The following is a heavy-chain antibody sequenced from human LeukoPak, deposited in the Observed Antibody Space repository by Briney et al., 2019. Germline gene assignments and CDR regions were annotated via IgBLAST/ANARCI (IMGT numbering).Heavy chain of an antibody. D-gene: IGHD3-10*01. CDR2: IYSGGST. CDR3: ARYDSSGTKKGYFDQ. Sequence: GGSLRLSCAAPGFIVSSNYMSWVRQAPGKGLEWVSVIYSGGSTYYTDSVKDRFTISRDNSKNTLYLQMNSLRTEDTAVYFCARYDSSGTKKGYFDQWGQGTLVTVSS. V-gene: IGHV3-66*01. CDR1: GFIVSSNY. J-gene: IGHJ4*02.